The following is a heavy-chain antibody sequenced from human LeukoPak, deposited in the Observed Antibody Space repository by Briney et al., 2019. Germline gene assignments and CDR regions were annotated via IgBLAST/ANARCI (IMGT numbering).Heavy chain of an antibody. V-gene: IGHV1-69*04. J-gene: IGHJ3*02. CDR1: GGTFGSYA. D-gene: IGHD1-26*01. CDR2: IIPTLGIA. CDR3: AREIAGRGSSDDAFDI. Sequence: GASVKVSCKASGGTFGSYAISWVRQAPGQGLEWMGRIIPTLGIANYAQKFQGRVTITADKSTSTAYMELSSLRSEDTAVYYCAREIAGRGSSDDAFDIWGQGTMVTVSS.